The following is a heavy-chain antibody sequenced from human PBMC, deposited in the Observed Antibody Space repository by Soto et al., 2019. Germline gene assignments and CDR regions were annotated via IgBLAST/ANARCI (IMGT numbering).Heavy chain of an antibody. J-gene: IGHJ3*02. CDR2: IWYDGSNK. Sequence: GGSLRLSCAASGFTFSSYGMHWVRQAPGKGLEWVAVIWYDGSNKYYADSVKGRFTISRDNSKNTLYLQMNSLRAEDTAVYYCARDNSGSSWSPQAFDIWGQGTMVTVSS. D-gene: IGHD6-13*01. V-gene: IGHV3-33*01. CDR3: ARDNSGSSWSPQAFDI. CDR1: GFTFSSYG.